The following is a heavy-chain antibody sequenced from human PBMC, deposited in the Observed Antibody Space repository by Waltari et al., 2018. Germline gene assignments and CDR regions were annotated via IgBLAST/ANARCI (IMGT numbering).Heavy chain of an antibody. Sequence: QVQLVQSGAEVKKPGSSVKVSCKASGGTFSSYAISWVRQAPGQGLEWMGGIIPIFGTANYAQKFQGRVTITTDESTSTAYMELSSLRSEDTAVYYCARMDYYDSSGYYAGNAFDIWGQGTMVTVSS. D-gene: IGHD3-22*01. CDR3: ARMDYYDSSGYYAGNAFDI. J-gene: IGHJ3*02. V-gene: IGHV1-69*05. CDR2: IIPIFGTA. CDR1: GGTFSSYA.